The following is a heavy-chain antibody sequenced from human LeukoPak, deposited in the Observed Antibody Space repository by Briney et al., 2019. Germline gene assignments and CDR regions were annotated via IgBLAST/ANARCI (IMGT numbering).Heavy chain of an antibody. CDR3: VTDPPMAGGRWFDP. D-gene: IGHD3-10*01. CDR2: IKSNVDGGTK. J-gene: IGHJ5*02. V-gene: IGHV3-15*01. CDR1: GGIFRDFW. Sequence: GGSLRLSCTVSGGIFRDFWMTWVRQAPGKGPEWVGQIKSNVDGGTKDYAAAVKGRFTISRDDSRNTLFLQMNSLKVEDTAVYYGVTDPPMAGGRWFDPWGQGTLVTVSS.